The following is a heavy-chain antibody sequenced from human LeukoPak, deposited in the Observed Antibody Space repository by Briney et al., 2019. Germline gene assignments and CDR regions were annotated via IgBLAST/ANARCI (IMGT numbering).Heavy chain of an antibody. CDR3: ARGYYYDSRPRGDDAFDI. J-gene: IGHJ3*02. D-gene: IGHD3-22*01. Sequence: GGSLRLSCAASGFTFSSYSMKWVRQAPGKGLEGVSSISSSSSYIYYADSVKGRFTISRDNAKNSLYLQMNSLRAEDTAVYYCARGYYYDSRPRGDDAFDIWGQGTMVTVSS. CDR2: ISSSSSYI. V-gene: IGHV3-21*01. CDR1: GFTFSSYS.